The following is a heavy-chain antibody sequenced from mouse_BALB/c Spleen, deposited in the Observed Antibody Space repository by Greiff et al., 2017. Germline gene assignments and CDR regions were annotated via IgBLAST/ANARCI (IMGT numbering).Heavy chain of an antibody. CDR2: INSNGGST. CDR1: GFTFSSYG. V-gene: IGHV5-6-3*01. Sequence: EVQRVESGGGLVQPGGSLKLSCAASGFTFSSYGMSWVRQTPDKRLELVATINSNGGSTYYPDSVKGRFTISRDNAKNTLYLQMSSLKSEDTAMYYCARKGYYDYIYAMDYWGQGTSVTVSS. J-gene: IGHJ4*01. CDR3: ARKGYYDYIYAMDY. D-gene: IGHD2-4*01.